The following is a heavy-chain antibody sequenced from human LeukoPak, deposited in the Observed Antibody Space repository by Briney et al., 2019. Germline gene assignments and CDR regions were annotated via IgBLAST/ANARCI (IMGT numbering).Heavy chain of an antibody. V-gene: IGHV1-69*13. CDR3: ARLYDILTGYFDY. CDR1: GGTFSSYA. CDR2: IIPILGTA. D-gene: IGHD3-9*01. J-gene: IGHJ4*02. Sequence: ASVKVSCKASGGTFSSYAISWVRQAPGQGLEWMGGIIPILGTANYAQKFQGRVTITADESTSTAYMELSSLRSEDTAVYYCARLYDILTGYFDYWGQGTLVTVSS.